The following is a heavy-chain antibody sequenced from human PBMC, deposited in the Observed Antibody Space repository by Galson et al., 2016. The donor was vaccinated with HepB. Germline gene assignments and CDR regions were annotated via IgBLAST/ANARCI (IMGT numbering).Heavy chain of an antibody. D-gene: IGHD3-10*01. V-gene: IGHV3-74*01. Sequence: SLRLSCAASGFTFSSYWMHWVRQAPGKGLVWVSRINSDGSSTTYAGSVKGRFTISRDNAKNTLYLQMNGLKAEDTAVYYCARGPPYGEFDYWGQGTTVTVSS. CDR2: INSDGSST. CDR1: GFTFSSYW. CDR3: ARGPPYGEFDY. J-gene: IGHJ4*03.